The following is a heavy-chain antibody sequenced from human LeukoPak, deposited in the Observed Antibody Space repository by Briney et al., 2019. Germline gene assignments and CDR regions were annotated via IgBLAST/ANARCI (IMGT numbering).Heavy chain of an antibody. V-gene: IGHV1-69*01. D-gene: IGHD3-22*01. Sequence: SVTVSCKASGGTFNSYTISWVRQAPGQGLQWMGGIIPIFGTANYAQKFQGRVTITADESTSTAYLELSSLRPEDTAVYYCASNPTYYYDSSGYYHFDYWGQGTLVTVSS. CDR1: GGTFNSYT. CDR3: ASNPTYYYDSSGYYHFDY. J-gene: IGHJ4*02. CDR2: IIPIFGTA.